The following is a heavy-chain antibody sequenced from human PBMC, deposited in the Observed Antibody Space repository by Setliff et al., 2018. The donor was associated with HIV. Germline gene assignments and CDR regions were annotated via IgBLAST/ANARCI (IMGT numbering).Heavy chain of an antibody. J-gene: IGHJ4*02. CDR1: GGSFSGYY. CDR2: IIHSGGT. V-gene: IGHV4-34*12. Sequence: PSETLSLTCAVYGGSFSGYYWTWIRQPPGRGLEWIGEIIHSGGTNYNRSLKSRVTISVETSKNQFSLKLNSVTAADTAVYYCAREAARVVDFWGQGTLVTVSS. D-gene: IGHD6-25*01. CDR3: AREAARVVDF.